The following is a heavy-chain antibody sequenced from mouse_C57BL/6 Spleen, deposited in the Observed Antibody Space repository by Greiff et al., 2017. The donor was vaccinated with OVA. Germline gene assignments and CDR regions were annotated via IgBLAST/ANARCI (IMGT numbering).Heavy chain of an antibody. Sequence: DVMLVESGEGLVKPGGSLKLSCAASGFTFSSYAMSWVRQTPEKRLEWVAYISSGGDYIYYADTVKGRFTISRDNARNTLYLQMSSLKSEDTAMYYCTRDGDYDYDFDVWGTGTTVTVSS. D-gene: IGHD2-4*01. J-gene: IGHJ1*03. CDR3: TRDGDYDYDFDV. CDR2: ISSGGDYI. CDR1: GFTFSSYA. V-gene: IGHV5-9-1*02.